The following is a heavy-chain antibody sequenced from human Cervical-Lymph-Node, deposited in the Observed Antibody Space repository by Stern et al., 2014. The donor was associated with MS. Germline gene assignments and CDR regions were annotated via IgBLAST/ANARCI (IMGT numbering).Heavy chain of an antibody. Sequence: VQLLESGAEVKKPGSSVKVSCKASGGTFSSYAISWVRQAPGQGLEWMGGIIPIFGTANFAQKFQGRVTITADESTSTAYMELSSLKSEDTAVYYCARGEKQWLSLWDYWGQGTLVTVSS. J-gene: IGHJ4*02. CDR1: GGTFSSYA. D-gene: IGHD6-19*01. V-gene: IGHV1-69*01. CDR2: IIPIFGTA. CDR3: ARGEKQWLSLWDY.